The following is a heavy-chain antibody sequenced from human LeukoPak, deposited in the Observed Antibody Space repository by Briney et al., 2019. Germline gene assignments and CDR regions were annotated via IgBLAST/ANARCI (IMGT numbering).Heavy chain of an antibody. D-gene: IGHD2-21*01. Sequence: GESLRLSCAASGFTFSSYAMHWVRQAPGKGLEWVAVISYDGSNKYYADSVKGRFTISRDNSKNTLYLQMNSLRAEDTAVYYCARVPPAVGMFDYWGQGTLVTVSS. CDR1: GFTFSSYA. CDR3: ARVPPAVGMFDY. V-gene: IGHV3-30*04. J-gene: IGHJ4*02. CDR2: ISYDGSNK.